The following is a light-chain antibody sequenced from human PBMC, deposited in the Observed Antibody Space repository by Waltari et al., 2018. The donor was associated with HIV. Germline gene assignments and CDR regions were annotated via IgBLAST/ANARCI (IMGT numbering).Light chain of an antibody. Sequence: EIVLTQSPGTLSLSPGERVTLSCRASQSISKTYLAWYQHKPGQAPRLLFYGTSNRATGIPDRFSGSGSGTDFTLTISRLEPEDFAVYYCQQYGDSPYTFGQGTKLDI. J-gene: IGKJ2*01. CDR3: QQYGDSPYT. CDR2: GTS. CDR1: QSISKTY. V-gene: IGKV3-20*01.